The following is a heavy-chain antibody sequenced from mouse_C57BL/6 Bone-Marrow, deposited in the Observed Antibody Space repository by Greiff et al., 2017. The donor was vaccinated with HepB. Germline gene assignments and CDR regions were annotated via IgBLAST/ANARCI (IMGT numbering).Heavy chain of an antibody. J-gene: IGHJ1*03. CDR1: GFSLTSYG. CDR3: AKRPYGSSLYWYFDV. Sequence: VKVVESGPGLVAPSQSLSITCTVSGFSLTSYGVDWVRQPPGKGLEWLGVIWGGGSTNYNSALMSRLSISKDNSKSQVFLKMNSLQTDDTAMYYCAKRPYGSSLYWYFDVWGTGTTVTVSS. D-gene: IGHD1-1*01. V-gene: IGHV2-9*01. CDR2: IWGGGST.